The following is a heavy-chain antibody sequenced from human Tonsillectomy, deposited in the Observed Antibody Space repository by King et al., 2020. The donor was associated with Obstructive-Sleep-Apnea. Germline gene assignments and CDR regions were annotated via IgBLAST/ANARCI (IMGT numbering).Heavy chain of an antibody. V-gene: IGHV3-33*01. CDR1: GFTFSSYG. CDR2: IWYDGMNK. D-gene: IGHD3-10*01. CDR3: ARDTTSMVRGVIKTGNWFDP. J-gene: IGHJ5*02. Sequence: VQLVESGGGVVQPGRSLRLSCAASGFTFSSYGMHWVRQAPGKGLEWVAVIWYDGMNKYYADSVRGRFTISRDNSKNTLYLQMNSLRAEDTAVYYCARDTTSMVRGVIKTGNWFDPWGQGTLVTVSS.